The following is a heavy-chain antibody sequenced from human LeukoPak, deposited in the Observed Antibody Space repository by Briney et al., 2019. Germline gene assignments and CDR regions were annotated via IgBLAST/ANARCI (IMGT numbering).Heavy chain of an antibody. CDR2: ISSSSSYI. CDR1: GFSFRDYT. Sequence: GGSLRLSCAASGFSFRDYTMNWVRQAPGKGLEWVASISSSSSYIYFANSVRGRFSISRDNAKNSLYLQMDSLRAEDTAVYYCAKDSPSRTATTEVPVDYWGQGTLVTVSS. D-gene: IGHD1/OR15-1a*01. CDR3: AKDSPSRTATTEVPVDY. J-gene: IGHJ4*02. V-gene: IGHV3-21*01.